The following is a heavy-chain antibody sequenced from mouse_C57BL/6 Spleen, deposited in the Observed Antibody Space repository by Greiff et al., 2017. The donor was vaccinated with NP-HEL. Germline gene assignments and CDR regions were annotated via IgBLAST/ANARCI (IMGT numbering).Heavy chain of an antibody. D-gene: IGHD3-1*01. V-gene: IGHV1-80*01. CDR1: GYAFSSYW. CDR3: ARWGLIYWYFDV. J-gene: IGHJ1*03. CDR2: IYPGDGDT. Sequence: VQLQQSGAELVKPGASVKISCKASGYAFSSYWMNWVKQRPGKGLEWIGQIYPGDGDTNYNGKFKGKATLTADKSSSTAYMQLRSLTSEDSAVYFCARWGLIYWYFDVWGTGTTVTVSS.